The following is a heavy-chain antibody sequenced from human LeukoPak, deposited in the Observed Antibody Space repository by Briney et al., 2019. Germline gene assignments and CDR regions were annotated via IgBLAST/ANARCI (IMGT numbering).Heavy chain of an antibody. CDR1: GGSISSGTYY. CDR2: IFYSGST. J-gene: IGHJ5*02. D-gene: IGHD6-19*01. Sequence: SETLSLTCTVSGGSISSGTYYWGWIRQPPGKGLEWIGGIFYSGSTYYNPSLKSRLTISVDTSKNQFSLKLNSVTAADTAVYYCAKQRPLLYTSGWYWFDPWGQGTLVTVSS. CDR3: AKQRPLLYTSGWYWFDP. V-gene: IGHV4-39*07.